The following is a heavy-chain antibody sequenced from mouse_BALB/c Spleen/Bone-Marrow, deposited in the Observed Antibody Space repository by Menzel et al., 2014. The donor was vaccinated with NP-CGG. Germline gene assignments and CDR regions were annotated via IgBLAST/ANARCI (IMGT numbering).Heavy chain of an antibody. Sequence: LVESGAELVKPGASVKLSCKASGYSFTRYYMYWVKQRPGQGLEWIGEINPSNGGTNFNEKFKSKATLTVDKSSSTAYMQFSSLTSEDSAVYYCTRSNYGYWYFDVWGAGTTVTDSS. J-gene: IGHJ1*01. CDR3: TRSNYGYWYFDV. CDR2: INPSNGGT. V-gene: IGHV1S81*02. D-gene: IGHD1-1*01. CDR1: GYSFTRYY.